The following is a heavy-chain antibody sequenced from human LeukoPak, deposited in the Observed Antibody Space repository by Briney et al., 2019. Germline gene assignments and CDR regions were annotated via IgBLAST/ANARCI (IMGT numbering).Heavy chain of an antibody. J-gene: IGHJ6*03. CDR2: IYISGST. CDR3: ARGRVSSSTWYSTYYYYFYMDV. V-gene: IGHV4-59*10. D-gene: IGHD1-1*01. CDR1: GGSFSGYY. Sequence: PSETLSLTCAVYGGSFSGYYWSWIRQPPGKGLEWIGRIYISGSTNYNPSLNGRVSISRDTTKNLFSLRLRSVTAADTAVYFCARGRVSSSTWYSTYYYYFYMDVWGKGTTVTVSS.